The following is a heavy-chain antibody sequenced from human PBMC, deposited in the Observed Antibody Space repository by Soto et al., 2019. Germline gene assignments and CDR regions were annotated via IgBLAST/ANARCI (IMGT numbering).Heavy chain of an antibody. CDR2: IYYDGST. V-gene: IGHV4-59*01. CDR1: GGSISTYY. Sequence: TLSLTCTVSGGSISTYYWSWIRQPPGKGLEWIGYIYYDGSTSYNPSLRSRLTISVDTSKNQFSLILTSVTSADTAVYYCARDQMSSGLYVWFDPWGPGTLVTVSS. J-gene: IGHJ5*02. D-gene: IGHD6-25*01. CDR3: ARDQMSSGLYVWFDP.